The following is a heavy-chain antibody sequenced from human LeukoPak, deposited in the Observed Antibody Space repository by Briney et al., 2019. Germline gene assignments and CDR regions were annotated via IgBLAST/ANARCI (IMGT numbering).Heavy chain of an antibody. D-gene: IGHD5-12*01. CDR1: GFTFSNYA. CDR3: AKDRENSGYHPYAFDI. CDR2: ISGSGGST. V-gene: IGHV3-23*01. Sequence: GGSLRLSCAASGFTFSNYAMNWVRQAPGKGLEWVSSISGSGGSTYYADSVKGRFTISRDNYRNTLFLQMNSLRAEDTAVYYCAKDRENSGYHPYAFDIWGQGRTVTVSS. J-gene: IGHJ3*02.